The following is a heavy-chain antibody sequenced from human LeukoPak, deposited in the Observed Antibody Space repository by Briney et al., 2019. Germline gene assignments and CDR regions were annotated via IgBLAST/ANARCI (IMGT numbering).Heavy chain of an antibody. Sequence: GGSLRLSCAASGFTFSSYGMHWVRQAPGKGLEWVAAIWYDGSNKYYADSVKGRFTISRDNSKNTLYLQMNSLRAEDTAVYYCAREVSYGMDVWGQGTTVTVSS. CDR2: IWYDGSNK. V-gene: IGHV3-33*01. CDR3: AREVSYGMDV. J-gene: IGHJ6*02. CDR1: GFTFSSYG.